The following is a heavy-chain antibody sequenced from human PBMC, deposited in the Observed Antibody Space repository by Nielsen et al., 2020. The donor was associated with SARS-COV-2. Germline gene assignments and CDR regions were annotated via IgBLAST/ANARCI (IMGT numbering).Heavy chain of an antibody. J-gene: IGHJ5*02. D-gene: IGHD3-22*01. Sequence: GEPPQISCKGSGSSFTSYWISWVRQMPGKGLEWMGRIDTSDSYTNYSTSFQGHVTITAYKSISTAYLQWSSLKASDTAMYYCARRNDSSGYYQDWFDPWGQGTLVTVSS. CDR2: IDTSDSYT. V-gene: IGHV5-10-1*01. CDR3: ARRNDSSGYYQDWFDP. CDR1: GSSFTSYW.